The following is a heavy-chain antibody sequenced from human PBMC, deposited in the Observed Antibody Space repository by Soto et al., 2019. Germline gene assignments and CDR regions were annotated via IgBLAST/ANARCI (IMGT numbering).Heavy chain of an antibody. CDR2: IKEDGSEK. J-gene: IGHJ6*02. V-gene: IGHV3-7*03. CDR3: ASSPYPSHYFYGLDV. CDR1: GFTFSSYW. Sequence: EVQLVESGGGLVQPGGSLRLSCAASGFTFSSYWMSWVRQAPGKGLEWVANIKEDGSEKYYVDSVKGRFTISRDNAKNSLHLQLNSLRAEDTAVYYCASSPYPSHYFYGLDVWGQGTTVTVSS.